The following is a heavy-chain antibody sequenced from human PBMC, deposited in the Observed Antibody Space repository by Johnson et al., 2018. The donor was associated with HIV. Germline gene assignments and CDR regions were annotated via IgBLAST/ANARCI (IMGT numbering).Heavy chain of an antibody. CDR2: ISFDGSNK. Sequence: QVQLVESGGGVVQPRRSLRLSCAASGFTFSSYAMHWVRQAPGKGLEWMAVISFDGSNKYYADSVKGRFTISRDNANNSLYLQMNSLRVEDTAVYYCARDFYHNFWTGYSRNDAFDFWGQGTMVTVFS. V-gene: IGHV3-30-3*01. CDR1: GFTFSSYA. J-gene: IGHJ3*01. CDR3: ARDFYHNFWTGYSRNDAFDF. D-gene: IGHD3/OR15-3a*01.